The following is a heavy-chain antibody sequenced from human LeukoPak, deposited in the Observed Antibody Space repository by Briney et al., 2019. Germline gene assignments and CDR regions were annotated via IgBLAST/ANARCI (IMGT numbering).Heavy chain of an antibody. Sequence: GGSLRLSCAASGFTFSSYAMSWVRQAPGKGLEWVSAISGSVGSTYYADSVKGRFTISRDNAKNTLYPQMNSLRAEDTAVYYCAKNWVASSWFNWFDPWGQGTLVTVSS. CDR1: GFTFSSYA. CDR3: AKNWVASSWFNWFDP. D-gene: IGHD6-13*01. J-gene: IGHJ5*02. CDR2: ISGSVGST. V-gene: IGHV3-23*01.